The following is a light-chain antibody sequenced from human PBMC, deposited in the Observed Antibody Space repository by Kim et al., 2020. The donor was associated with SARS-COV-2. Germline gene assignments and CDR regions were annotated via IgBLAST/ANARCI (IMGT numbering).Light chain of an antibody. CDR1: SSDVGNYNY. J-gene: IGLJ1*01. V-gene: IGLV2-8*01. CDR2: EVT. Sequence: LTQPPSASGSPGQSITISCTGTSSDVGNYNYVSWYQQHPGKAPRLIISEVTKRSAGVPDRFSGSKSGNAASLTISGLQADDEADYYCSSYAGSNNLRVFGTGTKVTVL. CDR3: SSYAGSNNLRV.